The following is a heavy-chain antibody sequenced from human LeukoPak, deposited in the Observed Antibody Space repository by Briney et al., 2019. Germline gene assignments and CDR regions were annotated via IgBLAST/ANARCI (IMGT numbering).Heavy chain of an antibody. Sequence: GGSLRLSCAASGFTFSSYSMNWVRQAPGKGLEWVSSISSSSSYIYYADSVKGRFTISRDNAKNSLYLQMNSLRAEDTAVYYCARDRPNPYCGGDCYSGDYYYMDVWGKGTTVTVSS. CDR1: GFTFSSYS. CDR2: ISSSSSYI. CDR3: ARDRPNPYCGGDCYSGDYYYMDV. J-gene: IGHJ6*03. D-gene: IGHD2-21*02. V-gene: IGHV3-21*01.